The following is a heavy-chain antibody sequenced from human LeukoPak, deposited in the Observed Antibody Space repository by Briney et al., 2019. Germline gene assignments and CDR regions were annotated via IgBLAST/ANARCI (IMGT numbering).Heavy chain of an antibody. CDR2: TSSDGTAK. V-gene: IGHV3-30*18. D-gene: IGHD4-11*01. J-gene: IGHJ5*02. CDR1: GFDFSGYG. Sequence: GGSLRLSCAASGFDFSGYGMHWVRQAPGKGLEWVAITSSDGTAKFYTDSVEGRFTVSRDNSKNMLYPQMSTLRAEDTAVYYCAKAGRNYHNWLDPWGQGTLVTVSS. CDR3: AKAGRNYHNWLDP.